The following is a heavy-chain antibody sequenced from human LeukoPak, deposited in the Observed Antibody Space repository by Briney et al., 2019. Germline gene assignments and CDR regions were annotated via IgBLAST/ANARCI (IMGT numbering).Heavy chain of an antibody. CDR2: IYHSGST. D-gene: IGHD1-1*01. Sequence: SETLSLTCTVSGYSISSGYYWGWIRQPPGKGLEWIGSIYHSGSTCYNPSLKSRVTISVDTSKNQFSLKLSSVTAADTAVYYCAIQTGTTRDGMDVWGQGTTVTVSS. CDR1: GYSISSGYY. CDR3: AIQTGTTRDGMDV. V-gene: IGHV4-38-2*02. J-gene: IGHJ6*02.